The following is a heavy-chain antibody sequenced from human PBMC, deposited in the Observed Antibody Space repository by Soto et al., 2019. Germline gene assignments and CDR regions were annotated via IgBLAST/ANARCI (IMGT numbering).Heavy chain of an antibody. CDR3: ARDIGYCDFWSGYYSGVRYYRMDV. Sequence: PSETLSLTCTVSGGSISSYYWSWIRQPPGKGLEWIGYIYYSGSTNYNPSLKSRVTISVDTSKNQFSLKLSSVTAADTAVYYCARDIGYCDFWSGYYSGVRYYRMDVWGQGTTVT. V-gene: IGHV4-59*01. D-gene: IGHD3-3*01. CDR1: GGSISSYY. CDR2: IYYSGST. J-gene: IGHJ6*01.